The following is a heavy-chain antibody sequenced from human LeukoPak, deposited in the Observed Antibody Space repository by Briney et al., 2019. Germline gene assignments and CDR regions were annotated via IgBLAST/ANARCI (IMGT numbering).Heavy chain of an antibody. J-gene: IGHJ3*02. V-gene: IGHV3-23*01. CDR3: AKDSRAHCGGCEFDI. CDR1: GFTFSSYA. Sequence: LPGGSLRLSCAASGFTFSSYAMSWVRQAPGKGLEWVSAISGSGGSTYYADSVKGRFTISRDNSKNTLYLRMNSLRAEDTAVYYCAKDSRAHCGGCEFDIWGQGTMVTVSS. CDR2: ISGSGGST. D-gene: IGHD2-21*01.